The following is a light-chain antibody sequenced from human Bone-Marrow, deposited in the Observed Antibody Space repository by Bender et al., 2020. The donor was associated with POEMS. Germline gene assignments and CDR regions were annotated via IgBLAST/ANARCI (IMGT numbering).Light chain of an antibody. CDR1: SSDIGFYKF. Sequence: QSALTQPPSASGSPGQSVSISCSGSSSDIGFYKFVSWYQHHPGKAPKLMIYEATKRPSGVPDRFSASKSGNTASLTVSGLQAEDEADYYCSSYAGSNNLVFGGRTKVTVL. V-gene: IGLV2-8*01. CDR2: EAT. CDR3: SSYAGSNNLV. J-gene: IGLJ2*01.